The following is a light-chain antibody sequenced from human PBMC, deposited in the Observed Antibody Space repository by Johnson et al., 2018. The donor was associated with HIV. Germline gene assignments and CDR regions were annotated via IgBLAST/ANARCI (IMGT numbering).Light chain of an antibody. V-gene: IGLV1-51*02. CDR2: ETN. CDR3: GTWDSSLSAGYYV. CDR1: SSNVGNNY. Sequence: QSVLTQPPSVSAAPGQKVTISCSGSSSNVGNNYVSWYQQLPGAAPKLLIYETNKRPSGIPDLFSGSKSGTSATLGITGLQTGDEADYYCGTWDSSLSAGYYVFGTGTKVTFL. J-gene: IGLJ1*01.